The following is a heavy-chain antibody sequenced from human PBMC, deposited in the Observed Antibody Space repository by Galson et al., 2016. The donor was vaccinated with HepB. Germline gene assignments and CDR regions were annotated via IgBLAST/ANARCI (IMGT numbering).Heavy chain of an antibody. CDR2: INYSGNT. D-gene: IGHD3-16*01. V-gene: IGHV4-59*13. CDR3: TRGGGWGEVFGF. J-gene: IGHJ4*02. Sequence: SETLSLTCAVSGDSLGGYNWNWIRQPPGKGLEWIGYINYSGNTKYNPSLKSRVTISVDTSKEQFSLKFTSVTAADTAVYYCTRGGGWGEVFGFWGQGSMVTVSS. CDR1: GDSLGGYN.